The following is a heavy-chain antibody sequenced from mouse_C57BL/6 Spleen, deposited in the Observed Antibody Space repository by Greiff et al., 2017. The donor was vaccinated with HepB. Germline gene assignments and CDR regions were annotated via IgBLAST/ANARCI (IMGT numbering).Heavy chain of an antibody. D-gene: IGHD2-5*01. CDR3: ARRDYSNYVFAY. Sequence: EVMLVESGPVLVKPGASVKMSCKASGYTFTDYYMNWVKQSHGKSLEWIGVINPYNGGTSYNEKFKGKATLTVDKSSSTAYMELNSLTSEDSAVYYCARRDYSNYVFAYWGQGTLVTVSA. CDR1: GYTFTDYY. V-gene: IGHV1-19*01. J-gene: IGHJ3*01. CDR2: INPYNGGT.